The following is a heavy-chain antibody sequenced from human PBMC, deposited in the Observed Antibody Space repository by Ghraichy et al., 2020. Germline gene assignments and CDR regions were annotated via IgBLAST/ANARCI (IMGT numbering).Heavy chain of an antibody. Sequence: LNISCAASGFTFSSHWMSWVRQAPGKGLEWVANIKQDESEKYYVDSVKGRFTISRDNAKNSLYLQMNSLRVEDTAVYYCARAGEYYYDSSGYYTYWGQGTLVTVSS. D-gene: IGHD3-22*01. V-gene: IGHV3-7*01. CDR3: ARAGEYYYDSSGYYTY. CDR1: GFTFSSHW. CDR2: IKQDESEK. J-gene: IGHJ4*02.